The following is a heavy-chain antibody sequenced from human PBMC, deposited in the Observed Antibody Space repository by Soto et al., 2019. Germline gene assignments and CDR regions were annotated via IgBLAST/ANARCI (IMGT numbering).Heavy chain of an antibody. V-gene: IGHV1-3*01. CDR2: INAGNGNT. CDR3: ARDSPPTDY. J-gene: IGHJ4*02. Sequence: QVQLVQSGAEVKKPGASVKVSYKASGYTFTSYAMNWVRQAPGQRLEWMGWINAGNGNTKYSQKFQGRVTITRDTSASTAYMELSSLRSEDTAVYYCARDSPPTDYWGQGTLVTVSS. CDR1: GYTFTSYA.